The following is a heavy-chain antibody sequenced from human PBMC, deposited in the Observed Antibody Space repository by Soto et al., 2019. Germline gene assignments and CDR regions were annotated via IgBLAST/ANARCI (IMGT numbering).Heavy chain of an antibody. V-gene: IGHV3-30*18. CDR2: IAYDGTNK. J-gene: IGHJ6*02. CDR1: GFTFNTYG. CDR3: AKVSARHYARDV. Sequence: PEVSLRLSCSASGFTFNTYGMHWFRQAPGEGLEWVAVIAYDGTNKYYRDSVKGRFTVSRDNSKNTLYLLMNSLRPEDTAVYYCAKVSARHYARDVWGQGTTVTVSS.